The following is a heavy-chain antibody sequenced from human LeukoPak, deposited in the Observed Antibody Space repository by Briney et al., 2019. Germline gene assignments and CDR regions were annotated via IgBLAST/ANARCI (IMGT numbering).Heavy chain of an antibody. CDR2: ISGSGGST. D-gene: IGHD3-22*01. CDR3: ARDMIVESDAFDI. CDR1: GFTFTNYA. Sequence: TGGSLRLSCAASGFTFTNYAMSWVRQSPKKGLEWVSAISGSGGSTYYADSVKGRFTISRDNSKNTLDLQMNSLRAEDTAMYYCARDMIVESDAFDIWGQGTMVTVSS. J-gene: IGHJ3*02. V-gene: IGHV3-23*01.